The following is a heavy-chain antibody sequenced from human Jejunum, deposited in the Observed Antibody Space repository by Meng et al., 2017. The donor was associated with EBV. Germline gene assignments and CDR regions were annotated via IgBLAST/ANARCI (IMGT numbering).Heavy chain of an antibody. CDR3: TSRVVTTNDY. D-gene: IGHD4-17*01. CDR2: IKRKSDGLTT. Sequence: EVRLGGFGGGLVKPGGSLRLSCAASGFNFDNTWMNWVRQAPGKGPEWIGRIKRKSDGLTTEYIASVQGRFIISRDDSNNILYLEMNGLKTEDTAVYYCTSRVVTTNDYWGQGTLVTVSS. V-gene: IGHV3-15*01. J-gene: IGHJ4*02. CDR1: GFNFDNTW.